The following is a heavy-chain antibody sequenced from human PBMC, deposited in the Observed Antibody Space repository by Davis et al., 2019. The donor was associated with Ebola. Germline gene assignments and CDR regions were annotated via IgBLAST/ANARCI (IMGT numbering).Heavy chain of an antibody. D-gene: IGHD1-1*01. CDR3: AREGTGDGFIYYYGMDV. J-gene: IGHJ6*02. Sequence: ASVPVSCKASGYTFSNYAIHWVRPATGQGLEWMGWMNPNRGDTGYAQKFQGRVTMTRNTSISTAYMELSSLRSEDTAVYYCAREGTGDGFIYYYGMDVWGQGTTVTVSS. CDR1: GYTFSNYA. CDR2: MNPNRGDT. V-gene: IGHV1-8*01.